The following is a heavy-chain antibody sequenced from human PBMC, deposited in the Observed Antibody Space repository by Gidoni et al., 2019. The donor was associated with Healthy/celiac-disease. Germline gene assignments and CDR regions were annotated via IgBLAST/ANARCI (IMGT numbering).Heavy chain of an antibody. J-gene: IGHJ3*02. D-gene: IGHD1-26*01. Sequence: QVQLVQSGAEVKKPGASVTVSCKASGYPFTGYYMHWVRQAPGQGLEWMGWINQNSGGTNYAQKFQGRVTMTRDTSISTAYMELSRLRSDDTAVYYCARDDGGATTSFDIWGQGTMVTVSS. CDR1: GYPFTGYY. CDR3: ARDDGGATTSFDI. CDR2: INQNSGGT. V-gene: IGHV1-2*02.